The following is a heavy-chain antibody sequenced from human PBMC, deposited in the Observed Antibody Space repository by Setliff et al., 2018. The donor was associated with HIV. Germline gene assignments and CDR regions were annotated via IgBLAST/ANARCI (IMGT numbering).Heavy chain of an antibody. J-gene: IGHJ3*02. CDR2: MNPNSCNT. Sequence: ASVKVSCKASGYTFSSYDINWVRQATGQGLEWMGWMNPNSCNTGYAQKFQGRVTMTRNAAISTAYMELRRLKSEDTAVYYCATSTLGWSDDAFDIWCQGTMVTVSS. D-gene: IGHD2-21*01. CDR3: ATSTLGWSDDAFDI. CDR1: GYTFSSYD. V-gene: IGHV1-8*02.